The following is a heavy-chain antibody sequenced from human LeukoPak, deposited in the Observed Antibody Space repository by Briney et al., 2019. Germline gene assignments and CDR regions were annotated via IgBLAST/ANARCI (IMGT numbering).Heavy chain of an antibody. D-gene: IGHD3-16*01. CDR1: GLTFSSYA. Sequence: GGSLRLSCAASGLTFSSYAMSWVRQAPGKGLEWVSGISGRSDSTYFADSVKGRFTISRDNSKNTLYLQMNSLRAEDTAVYYCAKSMITFGGVSITSDAFDIWGQGTMVTVSS. CDR2: ISGRSDST. CDR3: AKSMITFGGVSITSDAFDI. V-gene: IGHV3-23*01. J-gene: IGHJ3*02.